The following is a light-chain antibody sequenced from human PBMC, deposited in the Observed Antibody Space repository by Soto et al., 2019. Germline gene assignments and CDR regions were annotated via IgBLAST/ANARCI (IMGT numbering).Light chain of an antibody. CDR2: DAS. V-gene: IGKV3-11*01. CDR1: QSISSY. CDR3: HQRGHLPLT. J-gene: IGKJ5*01. Sequence: EIVLTQSPATLSLSPGERATRSCSASQSISSYLDWYQQKRGQAPRLLIYDASKMATGIPARFSGSGSGTDFTLTIRSLEPEEFAVYSCHQRGHLPLTFGQGTRLEI.